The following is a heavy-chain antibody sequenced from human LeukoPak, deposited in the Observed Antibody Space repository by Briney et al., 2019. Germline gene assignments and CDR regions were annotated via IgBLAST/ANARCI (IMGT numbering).Heavy chain of an antibody. V-gene: IGHV3-23*01. CDR2: ISGSGGST. D-gene: IGHD2-21*02. CDR3: AKDVEVVTAMTFDY. J-gene: IGHJ4*02. Sequence: GGSLRLSCAASGFTFSSFAMSWVRQAPGKGLEWVSAISGSGGSTYYADSVKGRFTISRDNSKNTLYLQMNSLRAEDTAVYYCAKDVEVVTAMTFDYWGQGTLVTVSS. CDR1: GFTFSSFA.